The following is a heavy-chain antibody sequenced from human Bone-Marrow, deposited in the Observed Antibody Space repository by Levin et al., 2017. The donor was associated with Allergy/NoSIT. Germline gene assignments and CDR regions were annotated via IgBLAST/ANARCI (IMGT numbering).Heavy chain of an antibody. CDR3: ARDFPDFWSGYRSD. J-gene: IGHJ4*02. Sequence: LRLSCTVSGGSISSRSYYWGWIRQPPGKGLEWIGSIYYSGSTYYNPSLKSRVTISVDTSKNQFSLKLSSVTAADTAVYYCARDFPDFWSGYRSDWGQGTLVTVSS. D-gene: IGHD3-3*01. CDR1: GGSISSRSYY. CDR2: IYYSGST. V-gene: IGHV4-39*07.